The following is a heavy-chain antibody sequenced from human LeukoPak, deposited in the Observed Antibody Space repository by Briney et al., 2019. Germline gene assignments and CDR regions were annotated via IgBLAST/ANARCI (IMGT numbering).Heavy chain of an antibody. Sequence: GGSLRLSCAASGFTFSSYAMSWVRQAPGKGLEWVSGISGSGGSGGNTNYADSVKGRFTISRDNSKNTLYLQMNSLRAEDTAVYYCAKDSLSGSENYGILDYWGQGTLVTVSS. CDR3: AKDSLSGSENYGILDY. J-gene: IGHJ4*02. CDR1: GFTFSSYA. D-gene: IGHD3-10*01. V-gene: IGHV3-23*01. CDR2: ISGSGGSGGNT.